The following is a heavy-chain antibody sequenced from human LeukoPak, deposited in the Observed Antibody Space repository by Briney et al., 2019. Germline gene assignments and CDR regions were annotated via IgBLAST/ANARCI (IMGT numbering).Heavy chain of an antibody. CDR1: GYTFTSYH. Sequence: ASVKVSCKASGYTFTSYHLHWVRQAPGQGLEWMGIIYSRGDVRGHAQNFQGRVTMTRDTSTSTIYLELSSLESEDTAVYYCARETPDAYNFDYWGQGTLVTVSS. J-gene: IGHJ4*02. CDR2: IYSRGDVR. CDR3: ARETPDAYNFDY. D-gene: IGHD1-1*01. V-gene: IGHV1-46*01.